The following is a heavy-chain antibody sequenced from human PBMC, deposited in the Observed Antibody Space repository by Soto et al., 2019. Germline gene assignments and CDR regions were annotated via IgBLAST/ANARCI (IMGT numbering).Heavy chain of an antibody. D-gene: IGHD3-3*01. V-gene: IGHV3-43D*04. CDR3: AKGHFFGVVTPYGMDV. J-gene: IGHJ6*02. Sequence: WWSLRLCCSASGFTFDDYAMHWVRQAPGKGLEWVSLISWDGGSTYYADSVKGRFTISRDNSKNSLYLQMNSLRAEDTALYYCAKGHFFGVVTPYGMDVWGQGTTVTVSS. CDR1: GFTFDDYA. CDR2: ISWDGGST.